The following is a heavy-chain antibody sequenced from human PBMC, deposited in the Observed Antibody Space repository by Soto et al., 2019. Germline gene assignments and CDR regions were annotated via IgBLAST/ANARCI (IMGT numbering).Heavy chain of an antibody. CDR2: LSAYNGNT. CDR3: ARRVYYDSSGYYNYVMDG. D-gene: IGHD3-22*01. Sequence: ASVKVSCKASGYTCTSYGISWVRQAPGQGLEWMGCLSAYNGNTNYAQKLQGRVTMTTDTSTSTAYMELMSLRSDDTAVYYCARRVYYDSSGYYNYVMDGWGQGTTVTVSS. V-gene: IGHV1-18*01. CDR1: GYTCTSYG. J-gene: IGHJ6*02.